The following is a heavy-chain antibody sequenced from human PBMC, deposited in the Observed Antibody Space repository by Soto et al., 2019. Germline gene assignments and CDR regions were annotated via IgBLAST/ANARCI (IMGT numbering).Heavy chain of an antibody. V-gene: IGHV3-11*01. CDR3: VRPYYSSSWFPFDR. D-gene: IGHD6-13*01. CDR1: GFDFGEYY. CDR2: IDSGDGTT. J-gene: IGHJ4*02. Sequence: GGSLRLSCTGSGFDFGEYYMSWIRQAPGKGLEWVSYIDSGDGTTYYTDSVKGRFTISRDNAKKTVYLQMSSLRVEDTALYYCVRPYYSSSWFPFDRWGQGTLVTVSS.